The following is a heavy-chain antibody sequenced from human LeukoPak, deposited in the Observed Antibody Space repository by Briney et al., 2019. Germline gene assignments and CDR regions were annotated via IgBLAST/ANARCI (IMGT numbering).Heavy chain of an antibody. Sequence: PGGSLRLSCAASGFTFSSYAMSWVRQAPGKGLEWVSAISGSGGSTYYADSVKGRFTISRDNSKNTLYLQMNSLRAEDTAVYYCAKEVGIVVVTATTNWFDPWGQGTLVTVSS. V-gene: IGHV3-23*01. CDR3: AKEVGIVVVTATTNWFDP. CDR1: GFTFSSYA. D-gene: IGHD2-21*02. CDR2: ISGSGGST. J-gene: IGHJ5*02.